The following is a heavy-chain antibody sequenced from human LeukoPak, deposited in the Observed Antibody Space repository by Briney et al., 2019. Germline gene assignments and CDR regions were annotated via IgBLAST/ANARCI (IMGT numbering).Heavy chain of an antibody. J-gene: IGHJ4*02. CDR2: ISYDGSNK. V-gene: IGHV3-30*03. Sequence: PGGSLRLSCAASGFTFSSYGMHWVRQAPGKGLEWVAVISYDGSNKYYADSVKGRFTISRDNSKNTLYLQMNSLRAEDTAVYYCVREYYYDSSGYYYGYFDYWGQGTLVTVSS. CDR3: VREYYYDSSGYYYGYFDY. CDR1: GFTFSSYG. D-gene: IGHD3-22*01.